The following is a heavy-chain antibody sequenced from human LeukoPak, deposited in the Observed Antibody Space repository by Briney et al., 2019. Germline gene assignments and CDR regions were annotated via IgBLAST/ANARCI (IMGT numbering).Heavy chain of an antibody. V-gene: IGHV3-23*01. CDR1: GFTFSSYA. Sequence: GGSLRLSCAASGFTFSSYAMSWVRQAPGKGLEWVSAISGSGGSTYYADSVKGRFTISRDNSKNTLYLQMNSLRAEDTAVYYCAKDLTPKNPMIVVLGKWGQGTMVTVSS. CDR2: ISGSGGST. D-gene: IGHD3-22*01. J-gene: IGHJ3*01. CDR3: AKDLTPKNPMIVVLGK.